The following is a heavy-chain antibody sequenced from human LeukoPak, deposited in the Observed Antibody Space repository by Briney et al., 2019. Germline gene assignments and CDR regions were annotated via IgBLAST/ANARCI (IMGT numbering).Heavy chain of an antibody. CDR3: ARVKSVVVAAKMVDY. V-gene: IGHV3-30-3*01. D-gene: IGHD2-15*01. J-gene: IGHJ4*02. Sequence: PGVSLRLSCAASGFTFSSYAMHWVRQAPGKGLEWVAVISYDGSNKYYADSVKGRFTISRDNSKNTLYLQMNSLRAEDTAVYYCARVKSVVVAAKMVDYWGQGTLVTVSS. CDR2: ISYDGSNK. CDR1: GFTFSSYA.